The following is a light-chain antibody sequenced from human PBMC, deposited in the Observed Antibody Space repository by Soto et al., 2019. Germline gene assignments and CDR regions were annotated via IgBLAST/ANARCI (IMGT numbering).Light chain of an antibody. CDR3: QHHGSSPIT. Sequence: EIVLTQSPGTLSLSPGERATLSCRASQSVSSSYLAWYQQKPGQAPRLLIFAASSRASGIPDRFSGSGSGTDFTLTISRLEPEDFALFYCQHHGSSPITFGQGTQLEIK. CDR2: AAS. CDR1: QSVSSSY. V-gene: IGKV3-20*01. J-gene: IGKJ5*01.